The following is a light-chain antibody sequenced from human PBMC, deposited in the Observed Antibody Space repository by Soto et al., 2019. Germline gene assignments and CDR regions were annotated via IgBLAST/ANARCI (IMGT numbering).Light chain of an antibody. CDR1: PSVPNY. CDR3: QQRNVWPPVT. CDR2: CAI. J-gene: IGKJ5*01. V-gene: IGKV3-11*01. Sequence: EIVLTQSPATLSLSPGERATLSCRASPSVPNYLAWYQQKPGQAPRLLMYCAINRATGIPARFSGSGSGADFTLTISSLEPEDFAVYYCQQRNVWPPVTFGQGTRLEIK.